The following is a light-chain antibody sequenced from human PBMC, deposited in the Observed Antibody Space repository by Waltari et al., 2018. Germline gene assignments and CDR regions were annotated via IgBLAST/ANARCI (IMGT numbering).Light chain of an antibody. CDR1: SLRSYY. CDR2: EKN. CDR3: HSRDASGVGGS. J-gene: IGLJ2*01. Sequence: SSELTQDPAVSVAMGQTVRITCQGDSLRSYYASWYQQRPGQAPILVMYEKNNRPSGVPDRFAGSSSDNTASLTSTGAQAEDEASYYCHSRDASGVGGSFGGGTKLTVL. V-gene: IGLV3-19*01.